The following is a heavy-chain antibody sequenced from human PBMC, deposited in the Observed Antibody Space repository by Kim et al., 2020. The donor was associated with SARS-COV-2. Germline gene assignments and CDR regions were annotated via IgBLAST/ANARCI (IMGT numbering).Heavy chain of an antibody. CDR1: GFTLSDHY. V-gene: IGHV3-72*01. CDR3: ARDTAMVNNYYFGLDV. J-gene: IGHJ6*02. D-gene: IGHD5-18*01. CDR2: TTNKANSDIT. Sequence: GSLRLSCAGSGFTLSDHYMDWVRQAPGKGLEWVGRTTNKANSDITDYAASVKGRFTISRDDSKNSLYLQMNSLKTEDTAIYYCARDTAMVNNYYFGLDVWSQGTTVIVSS.